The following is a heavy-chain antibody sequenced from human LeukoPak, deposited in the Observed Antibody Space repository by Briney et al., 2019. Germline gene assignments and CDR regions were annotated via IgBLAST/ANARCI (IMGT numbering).Heavy chain of an antibody. CDR3: ARFVDTAMDDFDY. CDR2: INTNTGNP. Sequence: ASVKVSCKASGYTFTSYAMNWVRQAPRQWLEWMGWINTNTGNPTYAQGFTGRFVFSLDTSVSTAYLQISSLKAEDTAVYYCARFVDTAMDDFDYWGQGTLVTVSS. V-gene: IGHV7-4-1*02. J-gene: IGHJ4*02. D-gene: IGHD5-18*01. CDR1: GYTFTSYA.